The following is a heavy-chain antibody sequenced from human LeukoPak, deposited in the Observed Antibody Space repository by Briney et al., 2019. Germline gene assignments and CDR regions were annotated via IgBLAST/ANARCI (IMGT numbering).Heavy chain of an antibody. CDR2: MYTSGIT. J-gene: IGHJ4*02. Sequence: SETLSLACTVSGDSFSSYFWSWIRQPAGKGLEWIGRMYTSGITNSNPSLKSRVTMSVDTSKNQFSLNLTSVTAADTAVYYCAREITGTRGVDYWGQGILVTVSS. CDR3: AREITGTRGVDY. D-gene: IGHD1-7*01. CDR1: GDSFSSYF. V-gene: IGHV4-4*07.